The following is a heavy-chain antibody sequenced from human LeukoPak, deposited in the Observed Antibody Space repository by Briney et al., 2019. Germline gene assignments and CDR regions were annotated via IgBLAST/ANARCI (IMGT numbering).Heavy chain of an antibody. V-gene: IGHV3-53*01. CDR1: GFTVSGTH. CDR2: MYTGGTT. CDR3: AKDEATSGGGLAS. J-gene: IGHJ5*01. Sequence: GGSLRLSCSASGFTVSGTHMSWVRQAPGKGLEWVSAMYTGGTTYYADSVTGRFTVSRDTSRNTLFLHMNSLRAEDTAVYYCAKDEATSGGGLASWGQGTLVIASS. D-gene: IGHD3-16*01.